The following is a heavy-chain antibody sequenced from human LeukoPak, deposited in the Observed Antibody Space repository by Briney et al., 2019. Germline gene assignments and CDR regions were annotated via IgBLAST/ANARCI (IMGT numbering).Heavy chain of an antibody. CDR3: AKYITMVRGVTLAYYYYGMDV. V-gene: IGHV3-23*01. Sequence: PGGSLRLSCAVSGITLSNYGMSWVRQAPGKGLEWVAGISDSGGSTNYADSVKGRFTISRDNSKNTLYLQMNSLRAEDTAVYYCAKYITMVRGVTLAYYYYGMDVWGQGTTVTVSS. CDR1: GITLSNYG. D-gene: IGHD3-10*01. CDR2: ISDSGGST. J-gene: IGHJ6*02.